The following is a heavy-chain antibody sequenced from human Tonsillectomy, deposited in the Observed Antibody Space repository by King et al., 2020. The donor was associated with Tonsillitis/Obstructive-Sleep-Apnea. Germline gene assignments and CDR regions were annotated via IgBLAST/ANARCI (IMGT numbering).Heavy chain of an antibody. D-gene: IGHD2-15*01. J-gene: IGHJ6*03. CDR1: GDSISSYY. CDR3: ARGGGYYYMDV. Sequence: VQLQESGPGLVKPSETLSLTCTVSGDSISSYYWSWIRHPPGKGLEWIGYIYYSGSTNYNPSLKSRVTISIDTSKNQLSLKLSSVTAADTAVYYCARGGGYYYMDVWGKGTPVTVSS. CDR2: IYYSGST. V-gene: IGHV4-59*08.